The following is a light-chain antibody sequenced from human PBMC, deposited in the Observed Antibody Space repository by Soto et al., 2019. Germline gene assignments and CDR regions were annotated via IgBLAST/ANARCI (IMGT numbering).Light chain of an antibody. V-gene: IGKV3-20*01. Sequence: IVLTQSPGTLSLSPGERGTLSCRASQSITSSYLAWYQQKPGQAPRLLIHGASNRATGIPDRFSGSGSGTEFTLTISRLEPEDFAVFYCQQYGRSPCTFGPGTKVDIK. CDR1: QSITSSY. CDR2: GAS. CDR3: QQYGRSPCT. J-gene: IGKJ3*01.